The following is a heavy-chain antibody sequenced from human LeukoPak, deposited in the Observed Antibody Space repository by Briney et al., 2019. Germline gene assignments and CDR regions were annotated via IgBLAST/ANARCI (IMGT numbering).Heavy chain of an antibody. CDR2: IYHSGST. V-gene: IGHV4-4*02. J-gene: IGHJ4*02. D-gene: IGHD3-16*01. CDR1: GGSISSSNW. CDR3: ARVGDYALKD. Sequence: SETLSLTCAVSGGSISSSNWWSWVRQPPGKGLEWIGEIYHSGSTNYNPSLKSRVTMSVDTSKNQFSLKLSSVTAADTAVYYCARVGDYALKDWGQGILVTVSS.